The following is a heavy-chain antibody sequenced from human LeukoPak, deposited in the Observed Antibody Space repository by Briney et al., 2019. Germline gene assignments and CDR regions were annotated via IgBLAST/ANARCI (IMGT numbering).Heavy chain of an antibody. Sequence: GGSLRLSCAASGFTFSSYATSWVRQAPGKGLEWVSYISSSGSTIYYADSVKGRFTISRDNAKNSLYLQMNSLRAEDTAVYYCAKDFPYYCSGGSCDAFDIWGQGTMVTVSS. CDR3: AKDFPYYCSGGSCDAFDI. CDR1: GFTFSSYA. D-gene: IGHD2-15*01. V-gene: IGHV3-48*03. J-gene: IGHJ3*02. CDR2: ISSSGSTI.